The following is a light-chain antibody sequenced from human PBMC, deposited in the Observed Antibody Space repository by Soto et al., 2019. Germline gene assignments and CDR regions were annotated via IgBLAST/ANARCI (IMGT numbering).Light chain of an antibody. CDR3: QQRSNWPPIT. CDR1: QSVSSY. V-gene: IGKV3-11*01. CDR2: DAS. Sequence: DIVLTQSPANLSLSPGERATLSCRASQSVSSYLAWYQQKPGQAPRLLIYDASNRATGIPARFSGSGSGTDFTLTISSLEPEDFAVYYCQQRSNWPPITFGQGTRLEIK. J-gene: IGKJ5*01.